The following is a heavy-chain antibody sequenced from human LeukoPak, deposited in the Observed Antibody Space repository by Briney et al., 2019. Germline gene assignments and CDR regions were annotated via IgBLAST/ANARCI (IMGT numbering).Heavy chain of an antibody. V-gene: IGHV4-34*01. CDR3: ARGRGSSSGWGHCYYSMDG. CDR2: VPDTGNR. D-gene: IGHD6-19*01. Sequence: PSETLSLTCAVYGGSFSGYYWTWSRQPPGKGLEGIGAVPDTGNRNYSPSLRSRVTISLYTSRNQFSLKVCSVTAADTSVFYCARGRGSSSGWGHCYYSMDGWGLGRTVSVSS. J-gene: IGHJ6*01. CDR1: GGSFSGYY.